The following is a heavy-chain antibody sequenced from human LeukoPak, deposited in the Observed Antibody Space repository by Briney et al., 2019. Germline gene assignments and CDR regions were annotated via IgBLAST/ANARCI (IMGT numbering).Heavy chain of an antibody. CDR1: GFTFSSYA. CDR3: ARGYASTSQLDP. V-gene: IGHV3-30*03. Sequence: GGSLRLSCVASGFTFSSYAMHWVRQAPGKGLEWVAVISFDGSNKYYADSVKGRFTISRDNSKNTLYLQVSAEDTAIYYCARGYASTSQLDPWGQGTLVTVSS. D-gene: IGHD6-13*01. J-gene: IGHJ5*02. CDR2: ISFDGSNK.